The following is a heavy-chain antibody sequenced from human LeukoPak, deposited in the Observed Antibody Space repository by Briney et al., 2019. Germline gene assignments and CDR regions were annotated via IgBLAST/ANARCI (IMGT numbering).Heavy chain of an antibody. D-gene: IGHD3-22*01. CDR2: ISSSGSYI. CDR3: ARDIYYYDSSGYYFPGGSDY. CDR1: ASTFSSYS. Sequence: GGSLRLSCAASASTFSSYSMNWVRQAPGKGLEWVSSISSSGSYIYYADSVKGRFTISRDNAKNSLYLQMNSLRAEDTAVYYCARDIYYYDSSGYYFPGGSDYWGQGTLVTVSS. J-gene: IGHJ4*02. V-gene: IGHV3-21*01.